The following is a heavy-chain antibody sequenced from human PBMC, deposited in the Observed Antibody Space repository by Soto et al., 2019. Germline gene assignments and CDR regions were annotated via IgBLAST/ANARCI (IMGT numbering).Heavy chain of an antibody. CDR2: IWYDGRNE. D-gene: IGHD6-13*01. CDR1: GFTFSSYG. CDR3: ARWGIAAGDY. V-gene: IGHV3-33*01. Sequence: QVQLVESGGGVVQPGRSLRLSCAASGFTFSSYGMHWVRQAPGKGLEWVAVIWYDGRNEYYADSVKGRFTISRDNSKNTLYLQMNRLRAADTAVYYCARWGIAAGDYLGQGTLGTVAS. J-gene: IGHJ4*02.